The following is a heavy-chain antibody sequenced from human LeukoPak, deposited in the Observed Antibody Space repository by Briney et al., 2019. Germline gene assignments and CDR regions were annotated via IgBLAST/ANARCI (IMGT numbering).Heavy chain of an antibody. V-gene: IGHV4-34*01. CDR1: GGSFSGYY. D-gene: IGHD3-22*01. J-gene: IGHJ4*02. Sequence: SETLSLTCAVYGGSFSGYYWSWIRQSPGKGLEWIGEVNHSGSTNYNPSLKSRDTISVDTSKNQFSLKLSSVTAADTAVYYCARRTPSGYYDTVYWGPGTLVTVSS. CDR2: VNHSGST. CDR3: ARRTPSGYYDTVY.